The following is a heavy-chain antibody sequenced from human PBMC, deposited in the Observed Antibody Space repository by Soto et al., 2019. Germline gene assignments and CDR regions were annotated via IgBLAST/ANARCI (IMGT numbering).Heavy chain of an antibody. D-gene: IGHD3-10*01. J-gene: IGHJ4*02. CDR2: IYSGGSA. CDR3: ARSMMVRGVLFDL. V-gene: IGHV3-53*01. CDR1: GFSVSGKY. Sequence: QLVESGGGLIQPGESLRLSCAVSGFSVSGKYMSWVRQAPGKGLDWVSVIYSGGSAYYADSVKGRFTISRDESQNTLYLQMNSLRVEDTAVYYCARSMMVRGVLFDLWGQGTLVSVSS.